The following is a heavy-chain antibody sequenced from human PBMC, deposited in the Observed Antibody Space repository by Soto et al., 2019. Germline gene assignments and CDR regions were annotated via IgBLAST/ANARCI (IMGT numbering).Heavy chain of an antibody. Sequence: SETLSLTCAVYGGSFSGYYWSWIRQPPGKGLEWIGEINHSGSTNYNPSLKSRVTISVDTSKNQFSLKLSSVTAADTAVYYCAREPVGALIGIDYWGQGTLVTVSS. CDR1: GGSFSGYY. D-gene: IGHD1-26*01. CDR3: AREPVGALIGIDY. CDR2: INHSGST. J-gene: IGHJ4*02. V-gene: IGHV4-34*01.